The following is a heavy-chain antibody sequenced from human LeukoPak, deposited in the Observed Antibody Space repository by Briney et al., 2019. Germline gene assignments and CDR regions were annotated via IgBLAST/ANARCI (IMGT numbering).Heavy chain of an antibody. CDR2: ISWNSGSV. Sequence: PGRSLRLSCAASGFTFDDYPMHWVRQAPGKGLEWVSGISWNSGSVGYADSVKGRFTISRDNAKNSLYLQMNSLRAEDTALYYCAKATPYSGYAGYYFDYWGQGTLVTVSS. J-gene: IGHJ4*02. V-gene: IGHV3-9*01. CDR3: AKATPYSGYAGYYFDY. D-gene: IGHD5-12*01. CDR1: GFTFDDYP.